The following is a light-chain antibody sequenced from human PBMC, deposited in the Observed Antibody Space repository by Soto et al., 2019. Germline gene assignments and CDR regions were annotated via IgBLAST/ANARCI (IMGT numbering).Light chain of an antibody. Sequence: QSVLTQPASVSGSPGQSITISCTVTSSDVGGYNYVSWYQQHPGKAPKLMIYEVSNRPSGVSNRFSGSKSGNTASLTISGLQAEDEADYYCSSYTSSSTYVGFGGGTKLTVL. CDR2: EVS. J-gene: IGLJ2*01. V-gene: IGLV2-14*01. CDR1: SSDVGGYNY. CDR3: SSYTSSSTYVG.